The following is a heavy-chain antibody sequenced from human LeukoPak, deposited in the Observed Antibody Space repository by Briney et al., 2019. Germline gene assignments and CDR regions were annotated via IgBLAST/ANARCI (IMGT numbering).Heavy chain of an antibody. CDR2: IIPILGIA. J-gene: IGHJ4*02. Sequence: SVKVSCKASGGTFSSSAISWVRQAPGQGLEWMGRIIPILGIANYAQKFRGRVTITADKSTSTAYMELSSLRSEDTAVYYCAREGGMVCSSTSCHFDYWGQGTLVTVSS. CDR1: GGTFSSSA. CDR3: AREGGMVCSSTSCHFDY. D-gene: IGHD2-2*01. V-gene: IGHV1-69*04.